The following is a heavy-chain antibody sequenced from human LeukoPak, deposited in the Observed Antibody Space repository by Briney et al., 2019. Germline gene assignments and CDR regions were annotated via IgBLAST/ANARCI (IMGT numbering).Heavy chain of an antibody. CDR3: AKGGSRFGYYYYLDA. CDR2: ISWNSGTT. V-gene: IGHV3-9*03. D-gene: IGHD2-15*01. J-gene: IGHJ6*03. CDR1: GFTFDDCA. Sequence: GRSLRLSRAASGFTFDDCAMHWVRQAPGKGLEWVSGISWNSGTTEYADSVKGRFTISRDNAKNSLYLQMNSLRAEDMALYYCAKGGSRFGYYYYLDAWGKGTTVTVSS.